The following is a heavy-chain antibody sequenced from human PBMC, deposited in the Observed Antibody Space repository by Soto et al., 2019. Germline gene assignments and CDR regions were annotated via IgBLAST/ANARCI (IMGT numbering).Heavy chain of an antibody. Sequence: SETLSLTCTVSGGSISSGGYCWGWIRHPPGKGLEWIGEINHSGSTNYNPSLKSRVTISVDTSKNQFSLKLSSVTAAGTAVYYCARQGAYYDILTGSSPLDYGMDVWGQGTTVTVSS. CDR3: ARQGAYYDILTGSSPLDYGMDV. CDR1: GGSISSGGYC. V-gene: IGHV4-39*01. J-gene: IGHJ6*02. CDR2: INHSGST. D-gene: IGHD3-9*01.